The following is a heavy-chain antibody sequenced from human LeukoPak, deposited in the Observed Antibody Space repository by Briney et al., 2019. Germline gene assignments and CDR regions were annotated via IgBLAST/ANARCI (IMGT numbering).Heavy chain of an antibody. CDR1: GGTFSSYA. CDR3: ARRAHTAMGLPYFDY. V-gene: IGHV1-69*13. CDR2: IIPIFGTA. Sequence: ASVKVSCKASGGTFSSYAISWVRQAPGQGLEWMGGIIPIFGTANYAQKFQGRVTITADESTSTAYMELSSLRSEDPAVYYCARRAHTAMGLPYFDYWGQGTLVTVSS. D-gene: IGHD5-18*01. J-gene: IGHJ4*02.